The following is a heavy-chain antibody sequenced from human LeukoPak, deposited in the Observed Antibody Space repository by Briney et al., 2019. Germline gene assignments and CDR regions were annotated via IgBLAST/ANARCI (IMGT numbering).Heavy chain of an antibody. V-gene: IGHV1-18*01. CDR1: GYTFTGYG. Sequence: ASVKVSCKASGYTFTGYGISWVRQAPGQGLEWMGWISAYNGNTNYAQKLQGRVTMTTDTSTSTAYMELRSLRSDDTAVYYCARDPPRYQLLSAFDIWGQGTMVTVSS. J-gene: IGHJ3*02. D-gene: IGHD2-2*01. CDR2: ISAYNGNT. CDR3: ARDPPRYQLLSAFDI.